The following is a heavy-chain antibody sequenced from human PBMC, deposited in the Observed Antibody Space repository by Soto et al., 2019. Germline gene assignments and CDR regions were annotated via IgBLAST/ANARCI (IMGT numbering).Heavy chain of an antibody. CDR2: INSDGSST. Sequence: GGSLRLSCAASGFTFSSYWMHWVRQAPGKGLVWVSRINSDGSSTSYADSVKGRFTISRDNSKNTLYLQMNSLRAEDTAVYYCARSEDTAMTYYYFDYWGQGTLVTVSS. J-gene: IGHJ4*01. CDR1: GFTFSSYW. V-gene: IGHV3-74*01. CDR3: ARSEDTAMTYYYFDY. D-gene: IGHD5-18*01.